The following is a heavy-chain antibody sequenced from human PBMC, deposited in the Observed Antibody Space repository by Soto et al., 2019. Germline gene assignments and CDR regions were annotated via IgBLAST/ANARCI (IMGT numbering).Heavy chain of an antibody. V-gene: IGHV3-73*02. CDR1: GFTFTDSA. J-gene: IGHJ4*02. Sequence: EVQLVESGGGLVQPGGSLKLSCAASGFTFTDSAIHWFRQASGKGPEWVGRIRNKINTYATAYAASVKGRFTISRDDATGTTYLQMNSLTTEDTAVYYCSRRRDWTATAPLDYWGQGTLVTVAS. CDR2: IRNKINTYAT. CDR3: SRRRDWTATAPLDY. D-gene: IGHD2-21*01.